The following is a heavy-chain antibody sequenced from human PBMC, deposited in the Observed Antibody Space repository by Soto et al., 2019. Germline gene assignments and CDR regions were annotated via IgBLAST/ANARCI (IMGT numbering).Heavy chain of an antibody. J-gene: IGHJ4*02. CDR1: GGSISSYY. CDR2: IYYSGST. D-gene: IGHD3-16*01. V-gene: IGHV4-59*01. Sequence: QVQLQESGPGPVKPSETLSLTCTVSGGSISSYYWSWIRQPPGKGLEWIGYIYYSGSTNYNPSLKSRVTISVDTSKNQFSLKLSSVTAADTAVYYCARNPPEGGYFDYWGQGTLVTVSS. CDR3: ARNPPEGGYFDY.